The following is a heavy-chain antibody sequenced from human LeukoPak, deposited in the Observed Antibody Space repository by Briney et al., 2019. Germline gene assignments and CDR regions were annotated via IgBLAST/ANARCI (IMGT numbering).Heavy chain of an antibody. D-gene: IGHD3-16*02. CDR2: ISYDGNNE. CDR3: AKKHPGGVIESPDY. J-gene: IGHJ4*02. V-gene: IGHV3-30*18. CDR1: GFTFSTYG. Sequence: PGGSLRLSCAASGFTFSTYGMHWVRQAPGKGLEWVAVISYDGNNEYYADSVKGRFTISRDNSKNTLYLQMNSLRAEDTAVYYCAKKHPGGVIESPDYWGQGTLVTVSS.